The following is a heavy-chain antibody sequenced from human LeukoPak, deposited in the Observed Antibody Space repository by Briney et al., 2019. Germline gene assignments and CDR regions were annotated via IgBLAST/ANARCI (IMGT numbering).Heavy chain of an antibody. Sequence: PGGSLRLSCAASGFTFSSYAMSWVRQAPGKGLEWVSYISSSGSTICYADSVKGRFTISRDNAKNSLYLQMNSLRAEDTAVYYCARVGGTTMFLDYWGQGTLVTVSS. CDR1: GFTFSSYA. V-gene: IGHV3-48*03. CDR2: ISSSGSTI. D-gene: IGHD1-7*01. CDR3: ARVGGTTMFLDY. J-gene: IGHJ4*02.